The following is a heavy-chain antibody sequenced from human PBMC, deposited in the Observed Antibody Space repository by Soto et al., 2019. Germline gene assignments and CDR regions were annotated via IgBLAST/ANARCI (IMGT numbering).Heavy chain of an antibody. CDR3: VFSPYYYYDSSGYYGGWFDP. CDR2: IHYSGDT. CDR1: GGSISSHK. Sequence: SETLSLTCTVSGGSISSHKWSWIRQPLWKGLEWIGYIHYSGDTSYNPSLKSRVTISLDTSTKQFSLKLSSVTAADTAVYYCVFSPYYYYDSSGYYGGWFDPWGQGTLVTVSS. V-gene: IGHV4-59*08. J-gene: IGHJ5*02. D-gene: IGHD3-22*01.